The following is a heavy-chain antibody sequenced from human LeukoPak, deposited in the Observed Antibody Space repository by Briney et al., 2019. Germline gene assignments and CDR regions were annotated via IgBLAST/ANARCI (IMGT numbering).Heavy chain of an antibody. Sequence: SETLSLTCAVYGGSFSGYYWSWIRQPPGKGLEWIGEINHSGSTNYNPSLKSRVTISVDTSKNQFSLKLSSVTAADTAVYYCARAQDFWSGYHNWFDPWGQGTLATVSS. D-gene: IGHD3-3*01. J-gene: IGHJ5*02. CDR2: INHSGST. CDR3: ARAQDFWSGYHNWFDP. V-gene: IGHV4-34*01. CDR1: GGSFSGYY.